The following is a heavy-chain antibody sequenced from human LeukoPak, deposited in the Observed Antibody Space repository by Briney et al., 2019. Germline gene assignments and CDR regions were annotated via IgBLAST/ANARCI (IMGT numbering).Heavy chain of an antibody. Sequence: GGSLRLSCAASGFTVSNNYMSWVRQAPGKGLEWVSLIYNDGRTHYPDSVKGRFTISRDTSKNTLYLQMTSLRADDTALYYCARESWGHCSHDSCPFQHWGLGTLVTVSS. J-gene: IGHJ1*01. CDR3: ARESWGHCSHDSCPFQH. V-gene: IGHV3-66*01. CDR2: IYNDGRT. CDR1: GFTVSNNY. D-gene: IGHD2-15*01.